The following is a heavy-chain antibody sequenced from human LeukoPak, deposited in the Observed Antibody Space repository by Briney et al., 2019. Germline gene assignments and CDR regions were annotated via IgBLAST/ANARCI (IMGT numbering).Heavy chain of an antibody. Sequence: SETLSLTCTVSGGSLSSSSYYWGWLRPPPGKALEWIGSINYSGSTYYNPSLRSRVTISVDTSKNQFSLKLSSVTAADTAVDYCARVQPPFDYWGQGTLVTVSS. V-gene: IGHV4-39*01. CDR3: ARVQPPFDY. CDR1: GGSLSSSSYY. J-gene: IGHJ4*02. CDR2: INYSGST. D-gene: IGHD1-1*01.